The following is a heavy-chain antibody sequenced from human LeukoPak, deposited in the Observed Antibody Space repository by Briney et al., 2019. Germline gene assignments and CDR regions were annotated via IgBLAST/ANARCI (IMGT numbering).Heavy chain of an antibody. CDR3: ARLVRGDDYGDYDDY. CDR1: GFGVSSND. CDR2: ISSSSSYI. Sequence: GGSLRLSCAASGFGVSSNDMSWVRQAPGKGLEWVSSISSSSSYIYYADSVKSRFTISRDNAKNSLYLQMNSLRAEDTAVYYCARLVRGDDYGDYDDYWGQGTLVTVSS. J-gene: IGHJ4*02. V-gene: IGHV3-21*01. D-gene: IGHD4-17*01.